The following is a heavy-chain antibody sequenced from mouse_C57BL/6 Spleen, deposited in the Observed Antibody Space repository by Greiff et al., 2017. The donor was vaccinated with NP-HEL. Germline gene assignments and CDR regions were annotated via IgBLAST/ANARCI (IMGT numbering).Heavy chain of an antibody. D-gene: IGHD2-5*01. CDR1: GYTFTSYW. Sequence: VQLQQPGAELVKPGASVKLSCKASGYTFTSYWMQWVKQRPGQGLEWIGEIDPSDSYTNYNPKFKGKATLTVDTSSSTAYMQLSSLTSEDSAVYYCARSYYSNRYFDDWGKGTTLTVSS. J-gene: IGHJ2*01. V-gene: IGHV1-50*01. CDR3: ARSYYSNRYFDD. CDR2: IDPSDSYT.